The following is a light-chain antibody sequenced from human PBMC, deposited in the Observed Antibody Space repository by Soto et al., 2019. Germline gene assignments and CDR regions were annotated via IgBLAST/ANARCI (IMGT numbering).Light chain of an antibody. CDR3: QQYSTSQT. J-gene: IGKJ1*01. CDR1: QSVTSY. V-gene: IGKV3-20*01. Sequence: EIVLTQSPGTLSLSPGERATLSCRASQSVTSYLAWYQQKPGQAPRLLIYASSTRATGIPDRFSGGGSGTDSTLTISRLEPEDFAVYYCQQYSTSQTFGQGTKLEI. CDR2: ASS.